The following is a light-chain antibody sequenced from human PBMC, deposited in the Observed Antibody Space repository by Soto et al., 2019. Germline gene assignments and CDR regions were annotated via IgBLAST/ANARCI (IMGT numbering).Light chain of an antibody. CDR3: QQYNKWPRT. V-gene: IGKV3-15*01. CDR2: GAS. Sequence: EIVMTQSPATLSVSPGERATLSCRASQSVNINLAWYQQKPGQAPRLLIFGASSRANGIPARFSGSGSGTEFTLTISNMPTADSALYYCQQYNKWPRTFGQGTKVDIK. CDR1: QSVNIN. J-gene: IGKJ1*01.